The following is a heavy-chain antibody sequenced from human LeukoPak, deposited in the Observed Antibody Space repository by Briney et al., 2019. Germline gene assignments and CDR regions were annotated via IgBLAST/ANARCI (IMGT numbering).Heavy chain of an antibody. CDR2: IYYSGST. J-gene: IGHJ6*02. Sequence: SETLSLTCTVSGGPISSYYWSWIRQPPGKGLEWIGYIYYSGSTNYNPSLKSRVTISVDTSKNQFSLKLSSVTAADTAVYYCARGRGYCSSTSCYAKNYYYYGMDVWGQGTTVTVSS. CDR3: ARGRGYCSSTSCYAKNYYYYGMDV. V-gene: IGHV4-59*12. CDR1: GGPISSYY. D-gene: IGHD2-2*01.